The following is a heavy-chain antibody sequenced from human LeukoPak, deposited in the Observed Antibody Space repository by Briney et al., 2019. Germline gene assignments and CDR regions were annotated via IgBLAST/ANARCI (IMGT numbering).Heavy chain of an antibody. J-gene: IGHJ4*02. V-gene: IGHV6-1*01. CDR3: AREAVTSSGWYGGIDY. Sequence: SQTLSLTCAISGDSVSINSAAWNWIRQSPSGGLEWRGRTYYRSKRYNDYAVSVKSRITINPDTHKNQFSLQLTSVTPPDTAVYHCAREAVTSSGWYGGIDYWGQGTLVTVSS. CDR1: GDSVSINSAA. D-gene: IGHD6-19*01. CDR2: TYYRSKRYN.